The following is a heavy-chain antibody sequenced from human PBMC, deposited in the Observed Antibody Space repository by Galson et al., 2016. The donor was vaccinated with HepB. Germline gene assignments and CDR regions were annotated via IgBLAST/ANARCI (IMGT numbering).Heavy chain of an antibody. CDR2: TYYRSKWYN. J-gene: IGHJ5*02. CDR1: GDSVSSNSAA. V-gene: IGHV6-1*01. CDR3: ARRFHGPRTGFHPLPTWFDP. Sequence: CAISGDSVSSNSAAWNWIGQSPSRGLEWLGRTYYRSKWYNDYAVSVDTSKNEFSLRLISVTAADSAVYFCARRFHGPRTGFHPLPTWFDPWGQGTLVTVSS. D-gene: IGHD2-8*02.